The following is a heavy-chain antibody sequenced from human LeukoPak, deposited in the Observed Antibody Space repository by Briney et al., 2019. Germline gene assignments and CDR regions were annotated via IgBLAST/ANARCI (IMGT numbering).Heavy chain of an antibody. D-gene: IGHD3-10*01. J-gene: IGHJ6*02. CDR2: IIPIFGTA. CDR1: GHTSTTYA. Sequence: GASVKVSCKASGHTSTTYAIHWVRQAPGQGLEWMGGIIPIFGTANYAQKFQGRVTITADESTSTAYMELSSLRSEDTAVYYCARPIGPLLSYYYYGMDVWGQGTTVTVSS. CDR3: ARPIGPLLSYYYYGMDV. V-gene: IGHV1-69*13.